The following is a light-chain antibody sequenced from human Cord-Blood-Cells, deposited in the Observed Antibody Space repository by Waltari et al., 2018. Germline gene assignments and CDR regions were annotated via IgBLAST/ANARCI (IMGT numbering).Light chain of an antibody. CDR3: CSYAGSSTYV. Sequence: QSALTHPASVSGSPGQSITIRSTGTSSDDGSYNLLSWYQQHPGKAPKLMIYEGSKRPSGVSNRFSGSKSGNTASLTISGLQAEDEADYYCCSYAGSSTYVFGTGTKVTVL. J-gene: IGLJ1*01. CDR2: EGS. CDR1: SSDDGSYNL. V-gene: IGLV2-23*01.